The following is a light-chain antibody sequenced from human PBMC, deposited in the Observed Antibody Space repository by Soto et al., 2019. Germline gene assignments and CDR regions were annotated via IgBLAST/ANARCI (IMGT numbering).Light chain of an antibody. CDR1: SSDVGGYNY. Sequence: QSVLTQPASVSGSLGQSITISCTGSSSDVGGYNYVSWYQHHPGKAPKLLIYEVNHRPSGVSDRVSASKSGNTASLTISGLQPDDEADYYCTSYTTRSKILFGGGTQLTVL. CDR2: EVN. CDR3: TSYTTRSKIL. J-gene: IGLJ2*01. V-gene: IGLV2-14*01.